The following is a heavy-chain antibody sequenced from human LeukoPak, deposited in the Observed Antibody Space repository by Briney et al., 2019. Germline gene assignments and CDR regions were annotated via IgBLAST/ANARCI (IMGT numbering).Heavy chain of an antibody. J-gene: IGHJ4*02. CDR3: ARHEGIAVARFDY. CDR1: GGSISSYY. Sequence: PSETLSLTCTVSGGSISSYYWSWIRQPPGKGLEWIGYIYYSGSTNYNPSLKSRVTISVDTSKNQFSLKLSSVTAADTAVYYCARHEGIAVARFDYWGQGTLVTVSS. V-gene: IGHV4-59*08. CDR2: IYYSGST. D-gene: IGHD6-19*01.